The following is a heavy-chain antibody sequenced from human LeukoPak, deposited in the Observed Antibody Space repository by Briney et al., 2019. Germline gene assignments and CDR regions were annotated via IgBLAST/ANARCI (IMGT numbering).Heavy chain of an antibody. CDR1: GGSISSGGYY. D-gene: IGHD6-13*01. J-gene: IGHJ4*02. CDR3: ARVKPSPTYGSSWYNYFEY. CDR2: IYYSGST. Sequence: PSQTLSLTCTVSGGSISSGGYYWSWIRQPPGKGLEWIGIIYYSGSTYYNPSLKSRVTISVDTSQNQFSLKLSSVTAADTAVYYCARVKPSPTYGSSWYNYFEYWGQGTLVTVSS. V-gene: IGHV4-39*07.